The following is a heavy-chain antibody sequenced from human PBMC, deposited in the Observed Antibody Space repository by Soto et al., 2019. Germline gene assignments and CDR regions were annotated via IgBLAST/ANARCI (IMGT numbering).Heavy chain of an antibody. J-gene: IGHJ4*01. CDR2: ISSSSSYI. V-gene: IGHV3-21*01. D-gene: IGHD2-8*01. Sequence: EVQLVESGGGLVKPGGSLRLSCAASGFTFSSYSMNWVRQAPGKGLEWVASISSSSSYIYYADSVKGRFNISRDNANNSLNLQMNGLRAEYTAVYYCAWGLMVDAAFDYWGQGTLVTVSS. CDR1: GFTFSSYS. CDR3: AWGLMVDAAFDY.